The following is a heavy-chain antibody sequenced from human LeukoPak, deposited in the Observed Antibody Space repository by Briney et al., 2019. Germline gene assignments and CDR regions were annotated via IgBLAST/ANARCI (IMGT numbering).Heavy chain of an antibody. CDR1: GYSITSGYY. J-gene: IGHJ6*04. CDR2: LYHSGIT. CDR3: ARTDVVRGIITYFYGMDV. Sequence: PSETLSLTCAVSGYSITSGYYRGWIRPPPGKGLEWIGSLYHSGITYYNPSLKSRVTISVDTSKNQFSLKLTSVTAADTAVYYCARTDVVRGIITYFYGMDVWGKGTTVTVSS. D-gene: IGHD3-10*01. V-gene: IGHV4-38-2*01.